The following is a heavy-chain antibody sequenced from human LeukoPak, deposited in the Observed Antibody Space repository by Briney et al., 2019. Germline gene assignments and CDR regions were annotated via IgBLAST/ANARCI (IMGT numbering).Heavy chain of an antibody. CDR1: GYTFTSYD. CDR2: MNPNSGNT. CDR3: ARGRLTVTTFNY. J-gene: IGHJ4*02. V-gene: IGHV1-8*01. Sequence: GASVKVPCKAFGYTFTSYDINWVRQATGQGLEWMGWMNPNSGNTGYAQKFQGRVTMTRNTSISTAYMELSSLRSEDTAVYYCARGRLTVTTFNYWGQGTLVTVSS. D-gene: IGHD4-17*01.